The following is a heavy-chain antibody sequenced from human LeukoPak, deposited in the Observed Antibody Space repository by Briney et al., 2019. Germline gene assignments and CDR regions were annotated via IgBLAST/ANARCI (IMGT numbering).Heavy chain of an antibody. CDR2: ISSSSTVM. Sequence: GGSLRLSCAASGFTFSSYSMNWVSQAPGKGLEWVSYISSSSTVMYYADSVKGRFTISRDNAKNSLYLQMNSLRDEDTAVYYCARDPLVLAHYFDYWGQGTLVTVSS. V-gene: IGHV3-48*02. CDR3: ARDPLVLAHYFDY. CDR1: GFTFSSYS. D-gene: IGHD6-13*01. J-gene: IGHJ4*02.